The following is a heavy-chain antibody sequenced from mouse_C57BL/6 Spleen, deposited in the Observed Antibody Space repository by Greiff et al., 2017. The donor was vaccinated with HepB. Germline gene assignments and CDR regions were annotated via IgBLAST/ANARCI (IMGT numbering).Heavy chain of an antibody. CDR3: ARRTAVVATDY. J-gene: IGHJ2*01. D-gene: IGHD1-1*01. Sequence: QVQLQQPGAELVKPGASVKLSCKASGYTFTSYWMQWVKQRPGQGLEWIGEIDPSDSYTNYNQKFKGKATLTVDKSSSTAYMQLSSLTSEDSAVYYCARRTAVVATDYWGQGTTLTVSS. CDR2: IDPSDSYT. CDR1: GYTFTSYW. V-gene: IGHV1-50*01.